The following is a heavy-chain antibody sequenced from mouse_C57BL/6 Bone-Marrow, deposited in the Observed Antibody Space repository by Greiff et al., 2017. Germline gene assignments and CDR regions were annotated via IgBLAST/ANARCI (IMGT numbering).Heavy chain of an antibody. D-gene: IGHD2-3*01. Sequence: VQLQQPGAELVRPGTSVKLSCKASGYTFTSYWMHWVKQRPGQGLEWIGVIDPSDSYTNYNQKFKGKATLTVEPSSSTAYMQLSSLTSEDSAVYYCARDDGYYVFAYWGQGTLVTVSA. CDR1: GYTFTSYW. CDR3: ARDDGYYVFAY. V-gene: IGHV1-59*01. CDR2: IDPSDSYT. J-gene: IGHJ3*01.